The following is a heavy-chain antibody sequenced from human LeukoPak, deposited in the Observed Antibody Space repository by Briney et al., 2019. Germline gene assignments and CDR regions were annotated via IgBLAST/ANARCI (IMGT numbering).Heavy chain of an antibody. CDR2: TYYRSKWYN. V-gene: IGHV6-1*01. CDR1: GDSVSSNSAG. J-gene: IGHJ4*02. D-gene: IGHD2-15*01. CDR3: ARVVDGESFDF. Sequence: SQTLSLTCAISGDSVSSNSAGWNWIRQSPSRGLEWLGRTYYRSKWYNHYAVSVKSRIAINPDTSKNQFSLQLNSVAPEDTAVYYCARVVDGESFDFWGPGTLVTVSS.